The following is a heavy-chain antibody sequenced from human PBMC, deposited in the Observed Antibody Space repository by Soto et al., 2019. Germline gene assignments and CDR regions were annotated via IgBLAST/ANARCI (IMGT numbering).Heavy chain of an antibody. J-gene: IGHJ4*02. CDR3: ARSPLRFLEWLFRYFDY. CDR1: GYTFTGYY. CDR2: INPNSGGT. V-gene: IGHV1-2*02. Sequence: ASVKVSCNASGYTFTGYYMHWVRQAPGQGLEWMGWINPNSGGTNYAQKFQGRVTMTRDTSISTAYMELSRLRSDDTAVYYCARSPLRFLEWLFRYFDYWGQGTLVTVS. D-gene: IGHD3-3*01.